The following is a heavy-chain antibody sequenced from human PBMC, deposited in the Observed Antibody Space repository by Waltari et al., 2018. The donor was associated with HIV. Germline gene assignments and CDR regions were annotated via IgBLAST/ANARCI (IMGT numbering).Heavy chain of an antibody. D-gene: IGHD3-9*01. Sequence: QLKLLQSGPRLVKPSETLSLTYSVSGASISSRPYYWGWVRQPPGKGLQYLGSMYYSGSTYYNPSLNSRLTLSADTSKNQFSLRLNSVTAADTAVYYCARHYAWFDILTGSPPTYYFDSWGPGSLVTVS. CDR3: ARHYAWFDILTGSPPTYYFDS. J-gene: IGHJ4*02. CDR2: MYYSGST. CDR1: GASISSRPYY. V-gene: IGHV4-39*01.